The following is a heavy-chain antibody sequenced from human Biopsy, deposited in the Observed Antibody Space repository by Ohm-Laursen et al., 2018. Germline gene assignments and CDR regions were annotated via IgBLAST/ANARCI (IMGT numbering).Heavy chain of an antibody. CDR1: GGSISGSS. V-gene: IGHV4-59*08. D-gene: IGHD6-13*01. CDR2: ISYSRDT. CDR3: AKHGSSWTGDDAFHI. Sequence: TLSLTCTASGGSISGSSWSWIRQAPGKGLEWIGYISYSRDTNYNPSLKSRITISVDTSKNQFSLKLTSVTAADTAVYYCAKHGSSWTGDDAFHIWGQGTMVTVSS. J-gene: IGHJ3*02.